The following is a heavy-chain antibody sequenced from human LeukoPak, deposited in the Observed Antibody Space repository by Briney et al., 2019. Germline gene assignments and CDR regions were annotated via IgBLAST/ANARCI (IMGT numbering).Heavy chain of an antibody. CDR2: ISISSGII. J-gene: IGHJ4*02. CDR3: AREPFTDCSGGNCYSWGFDY. D-gene: IGHD2-15*01. CDR1: GFTFSTYS. Sequence: GGSLRLSCAASGFTFSTYSMNWVRQAPGKGLEWVSYISISSGIIYYADSVKGRFTISRDNAKNSLYLQMNSLRAEDTAVYYCAREPFTDCSGGNCYSWGFDYWGQGTLVTV. V-gene: IGHV3-48*01.